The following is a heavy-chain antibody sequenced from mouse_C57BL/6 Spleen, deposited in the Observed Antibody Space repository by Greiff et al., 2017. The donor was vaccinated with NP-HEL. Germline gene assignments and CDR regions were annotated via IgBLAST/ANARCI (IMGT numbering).Heavy chain of an antibody. V-gene: IGHV5-16*01. CDR2: INYDGSST. J-gene: IGHJ4*01. CDR1: GFTFSDYY. CDR3: ARDYGDYAMDY. Sequence: EVQVVESEGGLVQPGSSMKLSCTASGFTFSDYYMAWVRQVPEKGLEWVANINYDGSSTYYLDSLKSRFIISRDNAKNILYLQMSSLKSEDTATYYCARDYGDYAMDYWGQGTSVTVSS. D-gene: IGHD1-1*01.